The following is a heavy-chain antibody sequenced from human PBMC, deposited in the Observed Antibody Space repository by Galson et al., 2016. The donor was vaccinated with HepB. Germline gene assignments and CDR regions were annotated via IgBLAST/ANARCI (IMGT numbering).Heavy chain of an antibody. CDR2: LSGTTNYV. CDR1: GFDFSSYG. Sequence: LRLSCAASGFDFSSYGMNWVRQAPGKGLEWVSSLSGTTNYVFYADSVKGRFTIPRDNAKNSVYLQMNSLTAEDTAFYYCVRGVFDSWGQGTLVTVSS. J-gene: IGHJ4*02. CDR3: VRGVFDS. V-gene: IGHV3-21*01.